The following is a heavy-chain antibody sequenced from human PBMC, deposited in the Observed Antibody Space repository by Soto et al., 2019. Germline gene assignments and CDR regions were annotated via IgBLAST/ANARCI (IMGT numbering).Heavy chain of an antibody. V-gene: IGHV4-30-2*01. CDR1: GGSISSGGYS. D-gene: IGHD2-2*01. CDR3: SRLYCSSTTCYDLFEY. J-gene: IGHJ4*02. Sequence: SETLSLTCAVSGGSISSGGYSWSWIRQPPGKGLEWIGYIYHSGSTYYNTSLKRQVTISVDRSKNQLSLKLSTVTAADTAVYYCSRLYCSSTTCYDLFEYWGQGTLVTVSS. CDR2: IYHSGST.